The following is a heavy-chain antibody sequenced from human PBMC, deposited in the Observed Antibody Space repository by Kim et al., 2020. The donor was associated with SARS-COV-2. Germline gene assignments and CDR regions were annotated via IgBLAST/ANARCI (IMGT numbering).Heavy chain of an antibody. J-gene: IGHJ4*02. CDR1: GFTFSSYA. CDR3: VKDLQDYGLVPFDY. Sequence: GGSLRLSCSASGFTFSSYAMHWVRQAPGKGLEYVSAISSNGGSTYYADSVKGRFTISRDNSKNTLYLQMSSLRGEDTAVYYCVKDLQDYGLVPFDYWGQGCLVPVSS. D-gene: IGHD4-17*01. V-gene: IGHV3-64D*09. CDR2: ISSNGGST.